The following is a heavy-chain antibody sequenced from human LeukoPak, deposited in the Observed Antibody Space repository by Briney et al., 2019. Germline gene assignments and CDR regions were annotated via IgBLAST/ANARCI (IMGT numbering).Heavy chain of an antibody. V-gene: IGHV3-33*01. J-gene: IGHJ6*02. Sequence: QPGGSLRLSCAASGFTFSSYGMHWVRQAPGKGLEWVAVIWYDGSNKYYADSVKGRFTISRDNSKNTLYLQMNSLRAEDTAVYYCARITQQLYYYYGMDVWGQGTTVTVSS. CDR1: GFTFSSYG. CDR3: ARITQQLYYYYGMDV. CDR2: IWYDGSNK. D-gene: IGHD6-13*01.